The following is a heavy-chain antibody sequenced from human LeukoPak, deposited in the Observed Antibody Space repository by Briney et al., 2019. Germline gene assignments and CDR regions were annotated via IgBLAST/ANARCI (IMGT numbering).Heavy chain of an antibody. CDR3: AREVSDGELDY. CDR1: GYSFSNYH. Sequence: ASVKVSCKASGYSFSNYHISWVRQAPGQGLEWMGWISAYNGNTNYAQKLQGRVTMTTDTSTSTAYMELRSLRSDDTAVYYCAREVSDGELDYWGQGTLVTVSS. V-gene: IGHV1-18*01. CDR2: ISAYNGNT. D-gene: IGHD3-10*01. J-gene: IGHJ4*02.